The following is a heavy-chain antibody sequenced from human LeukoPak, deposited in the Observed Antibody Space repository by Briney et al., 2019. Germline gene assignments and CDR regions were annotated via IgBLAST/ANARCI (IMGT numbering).Heavy chain of an antibody. CDR1: GYTFTGYY. J-gene: IGHJ6*02. V-gene: IGHV1-46*01. CDR3: AKAYYYGMDV. Sequence: GASVKVSCKASGYTFTGYYMHWVRQAPGQGLEWMGIINPSGGSTNYAQKFQGRVTMTRDTSTSTFYMELSSLGSEDTAIYYCAKAYYYGMDVWGQGTTVTVSS. CDR2: INPSGGST.